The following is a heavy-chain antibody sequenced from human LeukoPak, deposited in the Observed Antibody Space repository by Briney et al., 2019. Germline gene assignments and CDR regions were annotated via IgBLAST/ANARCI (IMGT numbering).Heavy chain of an antibody. CDR1: GFTFSGYG. D-gene: IGHD2-2*02. CDR2: IRYDGSNK. V-gene: IGHV3-30*02. J-gene: IGHJ4*02. Sequence: PGGSLRLSCAASGFTFSGYGMHWVRQAPGKGLEWVAFIRYDGSNKYYADSVKGRFTISRDNSKNTLYLQMNSLRAEDTAVYYCAKSPVPADIIDSWGQGTLVTVSS. CDR3: AKSPVPADIIDS.